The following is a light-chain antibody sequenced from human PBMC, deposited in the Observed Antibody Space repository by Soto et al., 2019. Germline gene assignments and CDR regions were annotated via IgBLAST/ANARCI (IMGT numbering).Light chain of an antibody. CDR1: QSVDRD. CDR3: HHRGDWIT. CDR2: GAS. J-gene: IGKJ5*01. V-gene: IGKV3-11*01. Sequence: EVVLSQSPATLSLSLGEVATLSCRVSQSVDRDLAWYRQKPGQPPSLLIHGASTRATGVPARFSGSGSETEFALTISSLEPEDFAVYYCHHRGDWITFGQGTR.